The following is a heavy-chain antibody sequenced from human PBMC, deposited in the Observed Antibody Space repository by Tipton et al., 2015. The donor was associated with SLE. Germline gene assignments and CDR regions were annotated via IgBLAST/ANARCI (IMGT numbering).Heavy chain of an antibody. D-gene: IGHD2-2*01. Sequence: SLRLSCAASGFTFSSYAMHWVRQAPGKGLEWVSTIYTAGGAYYADSVKGRFSISRDNAKNTLYLQMNSLRAEDTAVYYCAKDPGDQGDWFDPWGQGTLVIVSS. V-gene: IGHV3-NL1*01. J-gene: IGHJ5*02. CDR3: AKDPGDQGDWFDP. CDR1: GFTFSSYA. CDR2: IYTAGGA.